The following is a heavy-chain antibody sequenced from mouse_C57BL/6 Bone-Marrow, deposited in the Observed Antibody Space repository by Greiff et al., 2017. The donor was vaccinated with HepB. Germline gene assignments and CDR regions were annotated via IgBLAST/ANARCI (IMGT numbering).Heavy chain of an antibody. V-gene: IGHV1-85*01. Sequence: QVQLQQSGPELVKPGASVKLSCKASGYTFTSYDINWVKQRPGQGLEWIGWIYPRDGSTKYNEKFKGKATLTVDTSSSTAYMELHSLTSEDSAVYFCARSTTVVARDYYAMDYWGQGTSVTVSS. J-gene: IGHJ4*01. D-gene: IGHD1-1*01. CDR1: GYTFTSYD. CDR3: ARSTTVVARDYYAMDY. CDR2: IYPRDGST.